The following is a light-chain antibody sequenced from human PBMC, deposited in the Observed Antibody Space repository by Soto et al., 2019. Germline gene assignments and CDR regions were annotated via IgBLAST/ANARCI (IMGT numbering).Light chain of an antibody. CDR3: QQSYSTPFT. V-gene: IGKV1-39*01. J-gene: IGKJ3*01. Sequence: DIQMTQSPSSLSASVGDRVTITCRASQKITHYLNWYQQKPGKAPKLLIYGASSLQSWVPSRFSGSGSGTDFSLTISDLQPEDFATYFCQQSYSTPFTFGPGTKVEIK. CDR1: QKITHY. CDR2: GAS.